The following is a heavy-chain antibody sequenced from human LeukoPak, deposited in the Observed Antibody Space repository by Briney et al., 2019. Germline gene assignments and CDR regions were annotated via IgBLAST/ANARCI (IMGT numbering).Heavy chain of an antibody. D-gene: IGHD2-21*02. CDR2: IYPGDSDS. CDR3: ARGHHVVVATATWASDAFDL. Sequence: GESLKISCKESGYNLTSHWIGWVRQMPGKGLEWMGIIYPGDSDSRQSPSLRGQVTISADKSINTAYLQWNSLKASDTAMYYCARGHHVVVATATWASDAFDLWGQGTMVTVSS. V-gene: IGHV5-51*06. J-gene: IGHJ3*01. CDR1: GYNLTSHW.